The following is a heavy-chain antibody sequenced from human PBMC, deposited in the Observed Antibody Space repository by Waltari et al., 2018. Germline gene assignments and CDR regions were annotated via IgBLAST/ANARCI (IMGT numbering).Heavy chain of an antibody. Sequence: EVQLVESGGGLVKPGGSLRLSCAASGFTFSSYSMNWVRQAPGKGLEWVSSISSSSSYIYYADSVKGRFTISRDNAKNSLYLQMNSLRAEDTAVYYCARRIRYCSGGSCYPFDYWGQGTLVTVSS. CDR2: ISSSSSYI. J-gene: IGHJ4*02. V-gene: IGHV3-21*01. CDR1: GFTFSSYS. D-gene: IGHD2-15*01. CDR3: ARRIRYCSGGSCYPFDY.